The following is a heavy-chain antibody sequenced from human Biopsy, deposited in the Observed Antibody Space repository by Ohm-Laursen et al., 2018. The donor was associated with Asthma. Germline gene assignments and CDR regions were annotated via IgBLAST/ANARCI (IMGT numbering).Heavy chain of an antibody. Sequence: GASVKVSCKASGYTFINYAIHWVRQAPGHSLEWMGWINAANGNTKYSQKFQGRLTISRDTSASTAYMDLSSLRSEDTAVYYCARTYFDFLTGQVHDAFAIWGQGTMVTVSS. CDR3: ARTYFDFLTGQVHDAFAI. CDR2: INAANGNT. V-gene: IGHV1-3*01. J-gene: IGHJ3*02. D-gene: IGHD3-9*01. CDR1: GYTFINYA.